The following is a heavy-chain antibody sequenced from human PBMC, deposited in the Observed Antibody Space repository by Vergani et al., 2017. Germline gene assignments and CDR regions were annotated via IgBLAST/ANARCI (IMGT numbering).Heavy chain of an antibody. CDR2: ISWKSGSR. CDR3: AKDISAGMPVGLNY. Sequence: EVQLVESGGGLVQPGRSLRLSCAASGFTFDDYAMHWVRQAPGTGLEWVSGISWKSGSRGYADSVKCRFTISRDDAKNSLYLQMNSLRAEDTALYYCAKDISAGMPVGLNYWGQGTLVTVSS. D-gene: IGHD2-2*01. V-gene: IGHV3-9*01. CDR1: GFTFDDYA. J-gene: IGHJ4*02.